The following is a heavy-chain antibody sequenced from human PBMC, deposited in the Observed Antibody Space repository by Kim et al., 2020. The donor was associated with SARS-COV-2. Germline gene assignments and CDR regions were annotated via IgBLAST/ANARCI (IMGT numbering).Heavy chain of an antibody. D-gene: IGHD5-12*01. CDR3: ARGRGYSGYDFYYYGMDV. J-gene: IGHJ6*02. Sequence: KGRFTISRHNSKNTLYLQMNSLRAEDTAVYYCARGRGYSGYDFYYYGMDVWGQGTTVTVSS. V-gene: IGHV3-53*04.